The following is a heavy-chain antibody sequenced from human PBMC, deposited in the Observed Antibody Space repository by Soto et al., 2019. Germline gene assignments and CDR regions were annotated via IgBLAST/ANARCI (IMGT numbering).Heavy chain of an antibody. CDR3: ARDVGANYDHNWFDY. Sequence: PSETLSLTCAVSGGSISSSNWWSWVRQPPGKGLEWIGEIYHSGSTNYNPSLKSRVTISVDNSKNQFSLKLSSVTAADTAVYYCARDVGANYDHNWFDYWGQGTLVTVSS. D-gene: IGHD3-3*01. J-gene: IGHJ5*01. V-gene: IGHV4-4*02. CDR1: GGSISSSNW. CDR2: IYHSGST.